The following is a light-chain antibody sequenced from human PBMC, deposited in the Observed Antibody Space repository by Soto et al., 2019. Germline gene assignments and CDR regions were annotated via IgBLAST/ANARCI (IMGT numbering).Light chain of an antibody. Sequence: DIQMTQSPSSLSASVGDSVTITCRASQSLYKYLNWYQHKPGKAPTLLIYGASSLHSGVPTRFSGGGVGTYFTLTINSLQPEDSATYYCQQTYSAPGTFGRGTKVEI. J-gene: IGKJ1*01. CDR1: QSLYKY. CDR3: QQTYSAPGT. V-gene: IGKV1-39*01. CDR2: GAS.